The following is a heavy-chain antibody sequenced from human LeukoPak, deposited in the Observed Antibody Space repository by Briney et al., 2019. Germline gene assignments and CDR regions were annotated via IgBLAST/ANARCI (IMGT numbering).Heavy chain of an antibody. D-gene: IGHD1-26*01. J-gene: IGHJ2*01. Sequence: SGGSLRLSCAASGFTFSSYEMNWARQAPGKGLEWVSYISSSGTTIYYADSVKGRFTISRDNAKNSLYLQMNSLRAEDTAVYYCAREGSGSYYWYFDLWGRGTLVTVSS. CDR2: ISSSGTTI. CDR1: GFTFSSYE. CDR3: AREGSGSYYWYFDL. V-gene: IGHV3-48*03.